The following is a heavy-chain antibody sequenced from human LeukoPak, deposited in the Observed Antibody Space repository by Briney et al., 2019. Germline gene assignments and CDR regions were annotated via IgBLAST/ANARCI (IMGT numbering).Heavy chain of an antibody. J-gene: IGHJ6*02. Sequence: PGGSLRLSCAASGFTFSGFTFSSYAMRWVRQAPGKGLEWVAVVSNDDSIKYYAESLKGRLTISRDNSKNTLYLQMNDLRHEDTAVYYCAKDENPRDYNYSGMDVWGQGTTVTVSS. V-gene: IGHV3-30-3*01. CDR2: VSNDDSIK. CDR3: AKDENPRDYNYSGMDV. D-gene: IGHD2/OR15-2a*01. CDR1: GFTFSGFTFSSYA.